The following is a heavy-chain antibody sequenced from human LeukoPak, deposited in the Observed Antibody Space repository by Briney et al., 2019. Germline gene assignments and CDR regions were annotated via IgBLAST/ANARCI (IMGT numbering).Heavy chain of an antibody. CDR3: AKARGFCSGNNCYSPFDP. Sequence: GGSLRLSCAASGFTFTSTSMNWVRQAPGKGLEWVSSISGSDGSTYYADSVKGRFTISRDNSKNTLYVQMNSLRAEDTAVYYCAKARGFCSGNNCYSPFDPWGQGTLVTVSS. CDR1: GFTFTSTS. V-gene: IGHV3-23*01. D-gene: IGHD2-15*01. CDR2: ISGSDGST. J-gene: IGHJ5*02.